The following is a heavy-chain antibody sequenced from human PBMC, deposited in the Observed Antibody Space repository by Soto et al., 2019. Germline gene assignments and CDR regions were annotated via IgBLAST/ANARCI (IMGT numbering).Heavy chain of an antibody. Sequence: SETLSLTCTVSGGSISSYDWNWIRQTPGKGLEWIGNIYYIGSTKYNPSLKSRVTISLDTSKNQFSLKLSSVTAADTAVYYCAGAYSAYDRAPYWGQGTLVTVSS. CDR2: IYYIGST. J-gene: IGHJ4*02. D-gene: IGHD5-12*01. V-gene: IGHV4-59*08. CDR3: AGAYSAYDRAPY. CDR1: GGSISSYD.